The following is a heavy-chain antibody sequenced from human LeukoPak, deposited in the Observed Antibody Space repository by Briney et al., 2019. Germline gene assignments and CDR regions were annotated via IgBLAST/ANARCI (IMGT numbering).Heavy chain of an antibody. Sequence: SQTLSLTCTVSGGSISSGGHYWSWIRQHPGKGLEWIGYIYYSGSTNYNPSLKSRVTISVDTSKNQFSLKLSSVTAADTAVYYCARGGRYSYGNFDYWGQGTLVTVSS. CDR2: IYYSGST. CDR1: GGSISSGGHY. J-gene: IGHJ4*02. D-gene: IGHD5-18*01. V-gene: IGHV4-61*08. CDR3: ARGGRYSYGNFDY.